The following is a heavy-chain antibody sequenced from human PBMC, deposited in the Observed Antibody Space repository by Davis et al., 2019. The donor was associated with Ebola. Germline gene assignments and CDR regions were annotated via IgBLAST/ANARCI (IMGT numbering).Heavy chain of an antibody. Sequence: GESLKISCAASGFTFSSYEMNWVRQAPGKGLEWVSSISSSSSYIYYADSVKGRFTISRDNAKNSLYLQMNSLRAEDTAVYYCAKGNLQWLALYGMDVWGQGTTVTVSS. D-gene: IGHD6-19*01. CDR2: ISSSSSYI. CDR1: GFTFSSYE. J-gene: IGHJ6*02. CDR3: AKGNLQWLALYGMDV. V-gene: IGHV3-21*01.